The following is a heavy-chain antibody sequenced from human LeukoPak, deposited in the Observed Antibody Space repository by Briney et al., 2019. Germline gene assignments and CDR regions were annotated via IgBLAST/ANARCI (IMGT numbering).Heavy chain of an antibody. V-gene: IGHV3-7*01. CDR1: GFTFSTYW. Sequence: GGSLRLSCAASGFTFSTYWMNWYRQAPGKGLEWVGNINQDASEINYVDSVRGRFTISRDNAKNSLHLQMNSLRAEDTAVYYCATDRVNSGWQKRFDSWGQGTLVTVSS. J-gene: IGHJ4*02. CDR2: INQDASEI. CDR3: ATDRVNSGWQKRFDS. D-gene: IGHD5-12*01.